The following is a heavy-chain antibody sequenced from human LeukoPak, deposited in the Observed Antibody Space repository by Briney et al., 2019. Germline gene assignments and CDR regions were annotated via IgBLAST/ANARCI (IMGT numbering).Heavy chain of an antibody. Sequence: PSETLSLTCAVSGYSISSGYYWGWIRQPPGKGLEWIGSYYHSGSTYYNPSLKSRVTISVDTSKHQFSLKLSSVTAADTAVYYCARETPPYYYGSGSSSNFDYWGQGTLVTVSS. J-gene: IGHJ4*02. CDR2: YYHSGST. CDR3: ARETPPYYYGSGSSSNFDY. CDR1: GYSISSGYY. V-gene: IGHV4-38-2*02. D-gene: IGHD3-10*01.